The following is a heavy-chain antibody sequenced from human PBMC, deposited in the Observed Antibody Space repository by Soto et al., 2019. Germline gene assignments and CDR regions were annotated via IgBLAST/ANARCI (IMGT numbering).Heavy chain of an antibody. CDR2: IFYRGET. Sequence: SQTLSLTCRLSGGTIGDYSWNWIRQPPGKGLEWIGYIFYRGETKYNPSHSLWSRVTISTSKNQVSLPLTSVTPADPAVYYWARGRNSTCEGPMVWGQGTLVTVSS. V-gene: IGHV4-59*08. J-gene: IGHJ4*02. CDR3: ARGRNSTCEGPMV. CDR1: GGTIGDYS. D-gene: IGHD2-2*01.